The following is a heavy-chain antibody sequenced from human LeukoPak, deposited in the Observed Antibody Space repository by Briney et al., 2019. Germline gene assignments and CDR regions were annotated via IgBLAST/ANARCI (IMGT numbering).Heavy chain of an antibody. CDR3: ARRRGDFWSDYYAFDY. CDR2: IYYSGDT. Sequence: PSETLSLTCTVSRDSISNYYWNWIRQPPGKGLEWIGYIYYSGDTNYNPSLTSRVTISLDTFKNQFSLKLSSVTAADTAVYYCARRRGDFWSDYYAFDYWGQGTLVTISS. CDR1: RDSISNYY. V-gene: IGHV4-59*08. J-gene: IGHJ4*02. D-gene: IGHD3-3*01.